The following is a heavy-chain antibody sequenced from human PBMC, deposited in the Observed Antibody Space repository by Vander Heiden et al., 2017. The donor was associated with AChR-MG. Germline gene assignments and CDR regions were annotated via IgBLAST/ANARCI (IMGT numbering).Heavy chain of an antibody. CDR1: GFTVSSHY. D-gene: IGHD6-13*01. CDR3: ARGHAGIAAAGFNRYNWFDP. V-gene: IGHV3-66*01. Sequence: EVQLVESGGGLVQPGGSLRLSCAASGFTVSSHYMSWVRQAPGKGLEWVSVIYSGGSTYYADSVKGRFTISRDNSKNTLYLQMNSLRAEDTAVYYCARGHAGIAAAGFNRYNWFDPWGQGTLVTVSS. CDR2: IYSGGST. J-gene: IGHJ5*02.